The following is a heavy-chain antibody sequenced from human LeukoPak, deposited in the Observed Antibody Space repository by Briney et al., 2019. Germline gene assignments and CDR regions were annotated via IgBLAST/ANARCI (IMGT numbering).Heavy chain of an antibody. D-gene: IGHD6-19*01. CDR2: INTDGSVT. J-gene: IGHJ4*02. V-gene: IGHV3-74*01. Sequence: GGSLRLSCAASGFTFSKYWMLWVRQAPGKGLESVSRINTDGSVTTYADSVKGRFTVSRDNADNTLFLQMNSVRDEDTAVYYCATKQWLAPPPDSWGQGTPVTVS. CDR1: GFTFSKYW. CDR3: ATKQWLAPPPDS.